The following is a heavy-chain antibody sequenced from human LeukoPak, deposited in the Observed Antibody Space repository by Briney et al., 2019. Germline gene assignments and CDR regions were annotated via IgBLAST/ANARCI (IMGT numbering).Heavy chain of an antibody. CDR1: GFTFSSYG. D-gene: IGHD6-19*01. V-gene: IGHV3-33*06. CDR3: AKAPSGWYPPAEYFQH. J-gene: IGHJ1*01. CDR2: IWFDGKNE. Sequence: GSLRLSCAASGFTFSSYGMHWVRQAPGKGLEWVADIWFDGKNEHFADSVKGRFTISRDNSKNTMYLQINSLRAEDTAVYYCAKAPSGWYPPAEYFQHWGQGTLVTVSS.